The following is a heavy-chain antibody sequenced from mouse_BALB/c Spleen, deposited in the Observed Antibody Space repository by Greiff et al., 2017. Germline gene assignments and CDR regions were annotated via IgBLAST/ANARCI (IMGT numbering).Heavy chain of an antibody. CDR1: GFNIKDTY. D-gene: IGHD2-3*01. CDR3: ARDGPAWFAY. V-gene: IGHV14-3*02. J-gene: IGHJ3*01. CDR2: IDPANGNT. Sequence: VHVKQSGAELVKPGASVKLSCTASGFNIKDTYMHWVKQRPEQGLEWIGRIDPANGNTKYDPKFQGKATITADTSSNTAYLQLSSLTSEDTAVYYCARDGPAWFAYWGQGTLVTVSA.